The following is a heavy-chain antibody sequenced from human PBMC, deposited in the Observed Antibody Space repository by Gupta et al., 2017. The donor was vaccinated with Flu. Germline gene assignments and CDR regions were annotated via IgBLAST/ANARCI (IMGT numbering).Heavy chain of an antibody. J-gene: IGHJ3*02. D-gene: IGHD3-22*01. CDR1: SSYG. CDR3: ARSNYEILGAFDI. V-gene: IGHV3-33*01. CDR2: IWYDGSNK. Sequence: SSYGMHWVRQAPGKGLEWVAVIWYDGSNKYYADSVKGRFTISRDNSKNTLYLQMNSLRAEDTAVYYCARSNYEILGAFDIWGQGTMVTVSS.